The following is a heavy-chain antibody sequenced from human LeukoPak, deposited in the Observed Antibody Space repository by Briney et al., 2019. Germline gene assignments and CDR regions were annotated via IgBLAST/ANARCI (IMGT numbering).Heavy chain of an antibody. D-gene: IGHD4-23*01. CDR2: INSDGSST. Sequence: GGSLRLSCAASGFTFSSYWMHWVRQAPGKGLVWVSRINSDGSSTSYADSVKGRFTISRDNSKNTLYLQMNSLRAEDTAVYYCAKEAVVSYFDYWGQGTLVTVSS. J-gene: IGHJ4*02. CDR3: AKEAVVSYFDY. CDR1: GFTFSSYW. V-gene: IGHV3-74*01.